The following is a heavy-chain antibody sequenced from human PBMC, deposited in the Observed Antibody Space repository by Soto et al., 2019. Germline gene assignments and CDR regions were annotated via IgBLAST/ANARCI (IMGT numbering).Heavy chain of an antibody. CDR1: GFTFSAYA. CDR3: AKEATAVNVVWALFVM. V-gene: IGHV3-23*01. D-gene: IGHD2-8*01. Sequence: GGSLRLSCAASGFTFSAYAMSWVRQAPGKGLQWVSGVGGSDTDKHYADSARGRFTVSRDNSKNTLYLQMNSLRADDTAVYYCAKEATAVNVVWALFVMGGKGTGFTAPS. J-gene: IGHJ6*04. CDR2: VGGSDTDK.